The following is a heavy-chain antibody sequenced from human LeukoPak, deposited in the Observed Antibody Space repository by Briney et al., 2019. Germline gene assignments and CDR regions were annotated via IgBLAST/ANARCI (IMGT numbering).Heavy chain of an antibody. CDR1: GFTFSNYG. Sequence: GGSLRLSCAASGFTFSNYGMGWVRRAPGKGLEWVSSIRGSDGSTYYADSVKGRFAISRDNSKNTLYLQMNSLRAEDTAVYYCAKDVYGDYGGLDYWGQGTLVTVSS. V-gene: IGHV3-23*01. CDR3: AKDVYGDYGGLDY. CDR2: IRGSDGST. D-gene: IGHD4-17*01. J-gene: IGHJ4*02.